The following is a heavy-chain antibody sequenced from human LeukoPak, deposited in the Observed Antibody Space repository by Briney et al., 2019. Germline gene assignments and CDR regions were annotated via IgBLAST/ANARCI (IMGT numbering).Heavy chain of an antibody. V-gene: IGHV3-23*01. CDR3: AKEIRGDDGSGYYVYYGMDV. CDR2: ISGSGGST. J-gene: IGHJ6*02. D-gene: IGHD3-22*01. Sequence: QSGGSLRLSCAASGFTFSSYAMSWVRQAPGKGLEWVSAISGSGGSTYYADSVKGRFTISRDNSKNTLYLQMNSLRAEDTAVYYCAKEIRGDDGSGYYVYYGMDVWGQGTTVTVSS. CDR1: GFTFSSYA.